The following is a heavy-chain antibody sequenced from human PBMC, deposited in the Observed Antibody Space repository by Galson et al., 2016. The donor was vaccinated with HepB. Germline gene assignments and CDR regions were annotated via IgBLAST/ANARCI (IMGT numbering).Heavy chain of an antibody. J-gene: IGHJ6*03. D-gene: IGHD2-15*01. CDR3: ARRSGVAATDYYYYYMDV. Sequence: QSGAEVKKPGESLRISCTGSGYSFTSYWITWVRQMPGKGLEWMGTIDPSDSYTNYSPSFQGHVTISADKSISTAYLQWSSLKASDTAMYYCARRSGVAATDYYYYYMDVWGKGTTVTVSS. V-gene: IGHV5-10-1*01. CDR1: GYSFTSYW. CDR2: IDPSDSYT.